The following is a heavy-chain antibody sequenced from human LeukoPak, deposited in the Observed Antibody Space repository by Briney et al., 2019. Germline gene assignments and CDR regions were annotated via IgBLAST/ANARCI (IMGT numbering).Heavy chain of an antibody. D-gene: IGHD3-10*01. V-gene: IGHV4-59*01. Sequence: SETLSLTCTVSGGSISSYYWSWIRQPPGKGLEWIGYIYYSGGTNYNPSLKSRVTISVDTSKNQFSLKLSSVTAADTAVYYCAGSLWFGDIPDPSYFDYWGQGTPVTVSS. CDR1: GGSISSYY. J-gene: IGHJ4*02. CDR3: AGSLWFGDIPDPSYFDY. CDR2: IYYSGGT.